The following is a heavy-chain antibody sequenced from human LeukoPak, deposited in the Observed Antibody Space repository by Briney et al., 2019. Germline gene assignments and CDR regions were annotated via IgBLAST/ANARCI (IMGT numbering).Heavy chain of an antibody. V-gene: IGHV1-3*03. CDR1: GYTFTSYA. CDR3: ATDRGYSNSPLDY. D-gene: IGHD4-11*01. Sequence: LGASVKVSCKASGYTFTSYAMHWVRQAPGQRLEWMGWINAGNGNTKYSQEFQGRVTMTEDTSTDTAYMELSSLRSEDTAVYYCATDRGYSNSPLDYWGQGTLVTVSS. CDR2: INAGNGNT. J-gene: IGHJ4*02.